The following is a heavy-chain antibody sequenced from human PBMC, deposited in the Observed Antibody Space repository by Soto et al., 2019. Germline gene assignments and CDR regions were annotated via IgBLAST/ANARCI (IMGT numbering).Heavy chain of an antibody. Sequence: PGESLRISCKGSGYSFTSYWIGWVRQMPGKGLEWMGIIYPGDSDTRYSPSFQGQDTNSADKSISTAYLKWSSLKASDTAMYYCARSTLKYYYYYYGMDVWGQGTTVTVSS. CDR2: IYPGDSDT. V-gene: IGHV5-51*01. J-gene: IGHJ6*02. CDR1: GYSFTSYW. CDR3: ARSTLKYYYYYYGMDV.